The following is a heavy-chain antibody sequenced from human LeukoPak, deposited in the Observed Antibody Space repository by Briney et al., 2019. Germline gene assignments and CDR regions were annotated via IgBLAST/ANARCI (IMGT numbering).Heavy chain of an antibody. Sequence: GASVKVSCKASGGTFSSYAISWVRQAPGQGLEWMGRIIPIFGTANYAQKFQGRVTITTDESTSTAYMALSSLRSEDTAVYYCASGLTRYFDYWGQGTLVTVSS. CDR3: ASGLTRYFDY. D-gene: IGHD3-3*01. CDR1: GGTFSSYA. V-gene: IGHV1-69*05. CDR2: IIPIFGTA. J-gene: IGHJ4*02.